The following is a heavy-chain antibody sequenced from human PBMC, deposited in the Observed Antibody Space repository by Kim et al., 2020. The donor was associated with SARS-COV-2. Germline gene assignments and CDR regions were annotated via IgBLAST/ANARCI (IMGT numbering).Heavy chain of an antibody. Sequence: ADSVKGRFTISRDNSKNTLYLQMNSLRAEDTAVYYCARDIGSGWLDSLDYWGQGTLVTVSS. CDR3: ARDIGSGWLDSLDY. D-gene: IGHD6-19*01. V-gene: IGHV3-30*01. J-gene: IGHJ4*02.